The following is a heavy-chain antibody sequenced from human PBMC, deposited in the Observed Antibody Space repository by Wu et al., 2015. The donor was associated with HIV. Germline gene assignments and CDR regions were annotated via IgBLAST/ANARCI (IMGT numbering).Heavy chain of an antibody. CDR3: ASPRSPGFSSAWPTYFDY. Sequence: QVQLVQSGAEVKKPGSSVQISCKASGKTFNAINWVRQAPGQGLEWMGGIIPLFGRTEYSQIFQGRLTISTDESTDTAYMRLISLTSGDTAVYYCASPRSPGFSSAWPTYFDYWGQGTLVTVSS. V-gene: IGHV1-69*05. CDR1: GKTFNA. J-gene: IGHJ4*02. D-gene: IGHD3-22*01. CDR2: IIPLFGRT.